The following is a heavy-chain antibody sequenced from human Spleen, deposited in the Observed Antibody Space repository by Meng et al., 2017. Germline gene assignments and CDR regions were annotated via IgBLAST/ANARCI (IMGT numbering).Heavy chain of an antibody. Sequence: TTLKGSGPTPLKPTPTPTMTCTFSGFSLSTSGVGVGWIRQPPGKALEWLALIYWDDDKRYSPSLKSRLTITKDTSKNQVVLTMTNMDPVDTATYYCAHMSRYSYDVPFDYWGQGTLVTVSS. V-gene: IGHV2-5*02. CDR2: IYWDDDK. CDR1: GFSLSTSGVG. D-gene: IGHD5-18*01. J-gene: IGHJ4*02. CDR3: AHMSRYSYDVPFDY.